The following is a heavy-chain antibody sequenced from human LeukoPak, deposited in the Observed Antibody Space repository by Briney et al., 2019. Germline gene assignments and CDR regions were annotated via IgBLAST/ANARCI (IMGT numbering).Heavy chain of an antibody. Sequence: ASVKVSCKAPGYTFTGYYMHWVRQGPGQGLEWMGWINPNSGGTNYAQKFQGRVTMTRDTSISTVYMELSRLRSEDTAVYSGPTDRSSSHYWGQGTLVTVSS. CDR3: PTDRSSSHY. V-gene: IGHV1-2*02. CDR2: INPNSGGT. J-gene: IGHJ4*02. CDR1: GYTFTGYY. D-gene: IGHD6-13*01.